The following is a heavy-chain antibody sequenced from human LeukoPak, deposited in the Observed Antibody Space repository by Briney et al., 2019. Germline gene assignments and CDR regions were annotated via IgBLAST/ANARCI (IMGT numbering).Heavy chain of an antibody. V-gene: IGHV1-8*01. CDR3: ARGPGYSYGFSYYYYYGMDV. D-gene: IGHD5-18*01. J-gene: IGHJ6*02. CDR2: MNPNSGNT. CDR1: GYTFTSYD. Sequence: ASVKVSCKASGYTFTSYDINWLRQATGQGLEWMGWMNPNSGNTGYAQKFQGRVTMTRNTSISTAYMELSSLRSEDTAVYYCARGPGYSYGFSYYYYYGMDVWGQGTTVTVSS.